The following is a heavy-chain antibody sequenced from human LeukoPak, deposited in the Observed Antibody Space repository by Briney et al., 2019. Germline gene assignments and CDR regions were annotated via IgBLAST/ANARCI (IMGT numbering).Heavy chain of an antibody. Sequence: SETLSLTCTVSGGSISSRSYYWGWIRQPPGKGLEWIGSFYYSGSTYYSPSLKGRVTISVDTSKNQFSLKLRSVTAADTAVYYCARLHATVATNPLYWYFDLWGRGTLVTVSS. CDR3: ARLHATVATNPLYWYFDL. CDR1: GGSISSRSYY. CDR2: FYYSGST. D-gene: IGHD4-23*01. J-gene: IGHJ2*01. V-gene: IGHV4-39*01.